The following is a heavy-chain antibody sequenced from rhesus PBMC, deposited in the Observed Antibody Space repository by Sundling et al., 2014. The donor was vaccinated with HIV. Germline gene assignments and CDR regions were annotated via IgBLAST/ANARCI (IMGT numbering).Heavy chain of an antibody. V-gene: IGHV3-116*02. CDR1: GFTFSDYY. CDR2: IRNEANGGTA. Sequence: EVRLVESGGGLVQPGGSLRLSCAASGFTFSDYYITWIRQAPGKGPEWVGYIRNEANGGTAEYAASVKRRFTISREDSKTMAYLQMDSLKIEDTAVYFCTRSLRYCSSGDCYSILSASDSWGQGVVVTVSS. D-gene: IGHD2-8*01. CDR3: TRSLRYCSSGDCYSILSASDS. J-gene: IGHJ6*01.